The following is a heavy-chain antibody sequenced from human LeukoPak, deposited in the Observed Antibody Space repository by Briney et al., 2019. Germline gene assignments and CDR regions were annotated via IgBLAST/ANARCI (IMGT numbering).Heavy chain of an antibody. J-gene: IGHJ4*02. CDR2: IIPIFATA. CDR3: TRGEDYVVEVTATTWTLFDY. CDR1: GGTFSNLG. V-gene: IGHV1-69*13. D-gene: IGHD2-15*01. Sequence: SVKVSCKASGGTFSNLGISWVRQAPGHGLEWMGGIIPIFATATYAQKFQGRVTITADDSTSTAYMELRSLRSDDTAVYYCTRGEDYVVEVTATTWTLFDYWGQGTLVTVSS.